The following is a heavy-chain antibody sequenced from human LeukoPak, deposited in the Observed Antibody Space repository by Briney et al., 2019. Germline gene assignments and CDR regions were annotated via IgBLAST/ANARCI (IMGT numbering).Heavy chain of an antibody. V-gene: IGHV4-31*03. CDR3: ARLRQGYYCDY. CDR2: IYYTGRT. J-gene: IGHJ4*02. Sequence: PSETLSLTCSVSGGSISRSAYHWSRFRQHPGKGLEWIGYIYYTGRTYYSPSLKSRVTMSLDTSKNQFSLTLSSLTAAYTAVYCCARLRQGYYCDYWGQGTLVTVSS. CDR1: GGSISRSAYH.